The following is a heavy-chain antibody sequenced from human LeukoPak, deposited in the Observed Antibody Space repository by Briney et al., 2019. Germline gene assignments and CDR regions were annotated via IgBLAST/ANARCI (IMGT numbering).Heavy chain of an antibody. CDR2: ISSSSSLI. J-gene: IGHJ3*02. D-gene: IGHD3-10*01. Sequence: GGSLRLSCAASGFTFSSYSMNWVRQAPGKGLEWVSYISSSSSLIYYADSVKGRFTMSRDNAKNSLFLHMNSLRAEDTAVYYCARDYLRSSHAFDIWGQGTMVTVSS. CDR3: ARDYLRSSHAFDI. CDR1: GFTFSSYS. V-gene: IGHV3-21*05.